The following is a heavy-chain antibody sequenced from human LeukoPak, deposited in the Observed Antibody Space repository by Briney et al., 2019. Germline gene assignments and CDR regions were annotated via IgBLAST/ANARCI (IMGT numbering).Heavy chain of an antibody. V-gene: IGHV3-23*01. CDR3: AKAVPSGSGSPYPFDY. J-gene: IGHJ4*02. D-gene: IGHD3-10*01. CDR1: GFTFSSYA. Sequence: GGSLRLSCAASGFTFSSYAMSWVRQAPGKGLEWVSAISGSGGSTYYADSVKGRFTISRDNSKNTLYLQMNNLRAEDTALYYCAKAVPSGSGSPYPFDYWGQGTLVTVSS. CDR2: ISGSGGST.